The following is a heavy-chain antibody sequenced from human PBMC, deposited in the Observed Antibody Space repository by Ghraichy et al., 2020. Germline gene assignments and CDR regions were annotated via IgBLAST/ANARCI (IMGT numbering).Heavy chain of an antibody. CDR1: GYTFTSYG. CDR2: ISAYNGDT. Sequence: ASVKVSCKASGYTFTSYGISWVRQAPGQGLEWMGWISAYNGDTNYAQKLQGRVTMTTDTSTSTAYMELRSLRSDDTAVYYCARGIPYSGSYGVNAFDIWGQGTMVTVSS. CDR3: ARGIPYSGSYGVNAFDI. J-gene: IGHJ3*02. D-gene: IGHD1-26*01. V-gene: IGHV1-18*01.